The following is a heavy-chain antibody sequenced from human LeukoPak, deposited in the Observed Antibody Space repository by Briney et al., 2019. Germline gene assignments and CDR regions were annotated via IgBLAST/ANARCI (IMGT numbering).Heavy chain of an antibody. CDR1: GFSFSDYF. V-gene: IGHV3-11*04. Sequence: GGSLRLSCSASGFSFSDYFMGWIRQAPGQGLEWVSSTMSSGNTVYYADSVKGRFTISRDNSKNTLYLQMNSLRPEDTAVYYCAKEHPLTVRGVITPGIDYWGQGTLVTVSS. CDR3: AKEHPLTVRGVITPGIDY. J-gene: IGHJ4*02. CDR2: TMSSGNTV. D-gene: IGHD3-10*01.